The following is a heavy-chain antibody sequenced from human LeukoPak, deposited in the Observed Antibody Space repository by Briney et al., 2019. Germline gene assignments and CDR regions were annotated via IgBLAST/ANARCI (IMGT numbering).Heavy chain of an antibody. J-gene: IGHJ4*02. V-gene: IGHV1-69*04. CDR3: ARDSGSNYGLAF. Sequence: GASVKVSCKVSGGTFSNYDISWVRQAPGQGLEWMGRIIPILDRTNYAQKFQGRVTITADRSTNTAYMELSSLTSEDTAVYYCARDSGSNYGLAFWGQGTLVTVSS. CDR1: GGTFSNYD. D-gene: IGHD3-10*01. CDR2: IIPILDRT.